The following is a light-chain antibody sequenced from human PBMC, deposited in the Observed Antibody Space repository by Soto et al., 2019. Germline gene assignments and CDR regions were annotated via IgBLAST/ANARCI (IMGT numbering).Light chain of an antibody. CDR3: QQRSNLWPFT. J-gene: IGKJ4*01. Sequence: EIVLTQSPATLSLSPGERATLSCRASQSVSSYLAWYQQKPGQAPRLLIYDASNRASGIPARFSGSGSGTDFTLPISSREPEDFAVYYCQQRSNLWPFTFGGGTKVEIK. V-gene: IGKV3-11*01. CDR1: QSVSSY. CDR2: DAS.